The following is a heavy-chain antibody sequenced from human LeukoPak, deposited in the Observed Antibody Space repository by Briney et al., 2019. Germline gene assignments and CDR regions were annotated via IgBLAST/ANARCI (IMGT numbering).Heavy chain of an antibody. V-gene: IGHV4-31*03. Sequence: SETLSLTCTVSGGSISSGGYYWRWIRQHPGKGLEWIGYIYYSGSTYYNPSLKSRVTISVDTSKNQFSLKLSSVTAADTAVYYCARAPLAYCGGDCYSGFDPWGQGTLVTVSS. D-gene: IGHD2-21*02. CDR2: IYYSGST. CDR3: ARAPLAYCGGDCYSGFDP. CDR1: GGSISSGGYY. J-gene: IGHJ5*02.